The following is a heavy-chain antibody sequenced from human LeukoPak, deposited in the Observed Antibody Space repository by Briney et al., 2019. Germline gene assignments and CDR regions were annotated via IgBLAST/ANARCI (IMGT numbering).Heavy chain of an antibody. J-gene: IGHJ4*02. D-gene: IGHD6-6*01. CDR3: ARSSIAARHVFDY. V-gene: IGHV4-30-2*01. Sequence: SQTLSLTCTVSGGSISSGGYYWSWIRQPPGKGLEWIGYIYHSGSTYYNPSLKSRVTVSVDRSKNQFSLKLSSVTAADTAVYYCARSSIAARHVFDYWGQGTLVTVSS. CDR1: GGSISSGGYY. CDR2: IYHSGST.